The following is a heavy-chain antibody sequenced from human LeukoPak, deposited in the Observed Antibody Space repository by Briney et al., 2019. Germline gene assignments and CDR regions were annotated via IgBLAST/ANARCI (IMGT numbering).Heavy chain of an antibody. V-gene: IGHV3-23*01. CDR2: VTGSGGSS. CDR1: GFTFRTDA. CDR3: AKEGIAAPLYYFDY. J-gene: IGHJ4*02. Sequence: GGSLRLSCAASGFTFRTDAMSWVRQAPGKGLEWVSTVTGSGGSSYYADSVKGRFTISRDNSKNTLFLQMNSLRAEDTAVYYCAKEGIAAPLYYFDYWGQGNLVTVSS. D-gene: IGHD6-13*01.